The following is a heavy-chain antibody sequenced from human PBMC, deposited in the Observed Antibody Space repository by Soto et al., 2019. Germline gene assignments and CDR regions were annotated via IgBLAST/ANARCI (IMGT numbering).Heavy chain of an antibody. CDR1: GFSLTTNKMC. CDR2: IDWDDDR. V-gene: IGHV2-70*11. J-gene: IGHJ4*02. Sequence: SGPTLVNPTQTLTLTCTFSGFSLTTNKMCVSWIRQPPGKALEWLARIDWDDDRYYNPSLKARLTISKDTSENQVVLTMTNMDPVDTATYYCARIGGNTFGYVSFDYWGQGTRVTVSS. CDR3: ARIGGNTFGYVSFDY. D-gene: IGHD5-18*01.